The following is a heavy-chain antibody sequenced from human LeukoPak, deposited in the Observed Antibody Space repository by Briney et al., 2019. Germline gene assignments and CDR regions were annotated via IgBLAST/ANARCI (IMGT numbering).Heavy chain of an antibody. J-gene: IGHJ4*02. CDR3: ARGQTDYGDYVY. Sequence: GGSLRLSCAASGFTFNTYSMNWARQAPGKGLEWVSVIYSGGSTYYADSVKGRFTISRDNSKNTLYLQMNSLRAEETAVYYCARGQTDYGDYVYWGQGTLVTVSS. CDR2: IYSGGST. CDR1: GFTFNTYS. V-gene: IGHV3-66*02. D-gene: IGHD4-17*01.